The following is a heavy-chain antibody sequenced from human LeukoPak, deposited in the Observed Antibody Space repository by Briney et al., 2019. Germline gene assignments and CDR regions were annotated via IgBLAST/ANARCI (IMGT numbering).Heavy chain of an antibody. CDR2: IYHTGDT. Sequence: SETLSLTCTVSGGSISNYYWSWIRQPPGKGLDWIGSIYHTGDTYYNPSLNSRVTISVGTSKTQFSLKMSSLTDADTAVYYCARFWYGYGNNRGGPDSWGQGTLVTVSS. CDR1: GGSISNYY. V-gene: IGHV4-59*08. CDR3: ARFWYGYGNNRGGPDS. J-gene: IGHJ4*02. D-gene: IGHD5-12*01.